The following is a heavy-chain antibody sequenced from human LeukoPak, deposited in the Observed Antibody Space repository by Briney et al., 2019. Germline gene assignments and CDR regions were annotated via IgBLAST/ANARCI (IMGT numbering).Heavy chain of an antibody. V-gene: IGHV3-30-3*01. CDR3: ARVGRYCSSTSCYSGYYYYMDV. CDR1: GFTFSSYA. CDR2: ISYDGSNK. Sequence: GRSLRLSCAASGFTFSSYAMHWVRQAPGKGLEWVAVISYDGSNKYYADSVKGRFTISRDNSKNTLYLQMNSLRAEDTAVYYCARVGRYCSSTSCYSGYYYYMDVWGKGTTVTVSS. D-gene: IGHD2-2*02. J-gene: IGHJ6*03.